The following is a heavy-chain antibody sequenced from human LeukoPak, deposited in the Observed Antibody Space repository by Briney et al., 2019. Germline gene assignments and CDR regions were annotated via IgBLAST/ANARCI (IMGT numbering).Heavy chain of an antibody. CDR3: ARVPGLARPGYYYYYMDV. CDR1: GGSISIYY. Sequence: PSETLSLACTVSGGSISIYYWSWIRQPPGKGLGWIGYSHYSGTTNYNPSLKSRVLISVDTFKHQFSLKLSSVTAADTAVYYCARVPGLARPGYYYYYMDVWGKGTTVTVSS. V-gene: IGHV4-59*01. CDR2: SHYSGTT. D-gene: IGHD6-6*01. J-gene: IGHJ6*03.